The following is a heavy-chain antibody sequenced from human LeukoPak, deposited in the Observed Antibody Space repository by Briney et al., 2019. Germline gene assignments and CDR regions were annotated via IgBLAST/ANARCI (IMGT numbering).Heavy chain of an antibody. J-gene: IGHJ3*01. D-gene: IGHD1-14*01. CDR3: VVVVEPPDSDGFDV. Sequence: GGSLRLSCAASGVTFGNSWEHWCRQAPGKGLVWVSLINADGSTATYADSVKGRFTISRDNARNTLSLQMNSLTIEDTAVYYCVVVVEPPDSDGFDVWGQGTMITVSS. CDR1: GVTFGNSW. V-gene: IGHV3-74*01. CDR2: INADGSTA.